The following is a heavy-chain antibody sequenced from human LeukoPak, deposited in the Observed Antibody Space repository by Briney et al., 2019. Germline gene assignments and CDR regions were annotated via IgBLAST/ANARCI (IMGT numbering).Heavy chain of an antibody. CDR3: ARRDNIGWTY. V-gene: IGHV5-51*01. Sequence: GESLKISCKASGYSFTTNWIGWVRQMPGKGLEWMGIIYSGDSDTRYSPAFQGQVTISADKSIGTAYLQWSCLKASDTAMYYCARRDNIGWTYWGQGTLVTVSS. CDR1: GYSFTTNW. J-gene: IGHJ4*02. D-gene: IGHD6-19*01. CDR2: IYSGDSDT.